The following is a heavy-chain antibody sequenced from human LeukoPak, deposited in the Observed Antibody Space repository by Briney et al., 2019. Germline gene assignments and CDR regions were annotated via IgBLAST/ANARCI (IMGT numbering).Heavy chain of an antibody. J-gene: IGHJ6*02. CDR2: ISSSSYI. V-gene: IGHV3-21*01. CDR3: AREFVAARRGHYYGMDV. D-gene: IGHD6-6*01. Sequence: GGSLRLSCAASGFTFSSYSMNWVRQAPGKGLEWVSSISSSSYIYYADSVKGRFTISRDNAKNSLYLQMNSLRAEDTAVYYCAREFVAARRGHYYGMDVWGQGTTVTVSS. CDR1: GFTFSSYS.